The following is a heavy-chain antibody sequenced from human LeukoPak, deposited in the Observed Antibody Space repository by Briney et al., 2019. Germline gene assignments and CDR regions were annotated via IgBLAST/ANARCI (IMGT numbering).Heavy chain of an antibody. Sequence: VASVKVSCKASGGTFSSYAISWVRQAPGQGLEWMGGIIPIFGTANYAQKLQGRVTITADESTSTAYMELSSLRSEDTAVYYCARDGCCSGGSCYSHYWGQGTLVTVSS. CDR1: GGTFSSYA. CDR3: ARDGCCSGGSCYSHY. CDR2: IIPIFGTA. D-gene: IGHD2-15*01. V-gene: IGHV1-69*01. J-gene: IGHJ4*02.